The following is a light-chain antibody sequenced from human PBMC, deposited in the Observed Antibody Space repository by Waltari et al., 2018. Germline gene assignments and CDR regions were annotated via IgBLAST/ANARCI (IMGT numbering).Light chain of an antibody. V-gene: IGKV1-33*01. CDR3: QQSYSTPIT. CDR2: DAT. J-gene: IGKJ5*01. Sequence: DIQVTQSPSSLSTTVGDRVTITCQASQDISHYLNWYQQRPGKAPKVLIYDATLLKIGVPSRFSGSGSGTDFTFAITSLQPEDAATYYCQQSYSTPITFGQGTRLEIK. CDR1: QDISHY.